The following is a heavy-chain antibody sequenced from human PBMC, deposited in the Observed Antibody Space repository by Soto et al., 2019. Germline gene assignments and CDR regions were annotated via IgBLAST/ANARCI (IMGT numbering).Heavy chain of an antibody. D-gene: IGHD3-10*01. CDR3: AIVWFGGYKSRPYDHDAFDI. CDR1: GYTFTSYG. CDR2: ISAYNGNT. Sequence: QVQLVQSGAEVKKPGASVKVSCKASGYTFTSYGISWVRQAPGQGLEWMRWISAYNGNTNYAQKLQGRVTMTTDTSTRTAYMELRSLRSDDTAVYYCAIVWFGGYKSRPYDHDAFDIWGQGTMVTVSS. V-gene: IGHV1-18*01. J-gene: IGHJ3*02.